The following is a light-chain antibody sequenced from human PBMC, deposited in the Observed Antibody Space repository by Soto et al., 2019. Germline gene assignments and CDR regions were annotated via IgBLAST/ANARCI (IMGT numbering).Light chain of an antibody. CDR1: SSDVGGYNY. J-gene: IGLJ3*02. V-gene: IGLV2-14*01. CDR3: SSYTSSSTPVL. Sequence: QSALTQPASVSGSPGQSITISCTGTSSDVGGYNYVSWYQQHPGKAPKLMIYDVSNRPSGVSNRFSGSKSGNTASLTISGLQAEDEADYYCSSYTSSSTPVLFGGGTK. CDR2: DVS.